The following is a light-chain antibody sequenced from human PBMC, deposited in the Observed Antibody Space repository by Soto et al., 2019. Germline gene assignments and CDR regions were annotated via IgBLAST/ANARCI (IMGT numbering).Light chain of an antibody. CDR1: SSDVGGYNY. Sequence: QSALTQPASVSGSPGQSITISCTGTSSDVGGYNYVSWYQQHPGKAPKLMIYDVSNRPSGVSNRFSGSKSGNTASLTISGRQAEDEADYYCSSYTSSSTVFGGGT. CDR2: DVS. V-gene: IGLV2-14*01. CDR3: SSYTSSSTV. J-gene: IGLJ3*02.